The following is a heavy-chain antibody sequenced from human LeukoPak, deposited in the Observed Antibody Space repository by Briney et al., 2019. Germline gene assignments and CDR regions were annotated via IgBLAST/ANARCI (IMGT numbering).Heavy chain of an antibody. V-gene: IGHV4-31*03. CDR2: IYYSGST. D-gene: IGHD3-3*01. J-gene: IGHJ6*02. CDR3: ARGGVLRFLEWSLEYYYYYYGMDV. CDR1: GGSISSGGYY. Sequence: SQTLSLTCTVSGGSISSGGYYWSWIRQHPGKGLEWIGYIYYSGSTYYNPSLKSRVTISVDTSKNQFSLKLSSVTAADTAVYYCARGGVLRFLEWSLEYYYYYYGMDVWGQGTTVTVSS.